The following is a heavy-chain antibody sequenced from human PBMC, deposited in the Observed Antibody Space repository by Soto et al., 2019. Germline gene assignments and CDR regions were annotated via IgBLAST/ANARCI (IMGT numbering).Heavy chain of an antibody. V-gene: IGHV3-23*01. D-gene: IGHD3-10*01. CDR2: ISGSGGST. CDR1: GFTFSSYA. CDR3: AKSVGAVRGVIISYFDY. Sequence: PGGSLRLSCAASGFTFSSYAMSWVRQAPGKGLEWVSAISGSGGSTYYADSVKGRFTISRDNSKNTLYLQMNSLRAEDTAVYYCAKSVGAVRGVIISYFDYWGQGTLVTVSS. J-gene: IGHJ4*02.